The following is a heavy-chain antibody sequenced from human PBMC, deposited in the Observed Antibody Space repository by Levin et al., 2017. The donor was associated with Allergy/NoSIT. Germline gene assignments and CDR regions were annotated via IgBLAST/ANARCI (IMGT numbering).Heavy chain of an antibody. CDR1: GFSFGGYW. V-gene: IGHV3-74*01. CDR2: IKSDGSIT. Sequence: GESLKISCAASGFSFGGYWMHWVRQAPGEGLVWISRIKSDGSITSYADSVKGRFTISRDNTKNTLYLQMNSLRVEDTAVYYCAATDWFDPWGQGTLVTVSS. J-gene: IGHJ5*02. CDR3: AATDWFDP.